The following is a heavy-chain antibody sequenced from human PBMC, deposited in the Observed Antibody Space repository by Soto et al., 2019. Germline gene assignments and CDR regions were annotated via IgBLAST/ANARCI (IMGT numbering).Heavy chain of an antibody. CDR3: ARIRDPYSYGFRYYGMDV. Sequence: QFQLVQSGAEVKRPGSSVKVSCKASGGTFSSYAISWVRQAPGQGIEWMGGIIPIFGTANYAQKFQGRVTITADESTSTAYMELSSLRSEDTAVYYCARIRDPYSYGFRYYGMDVWGQGTTVTVSS. CDR2: IIPIFGTA. V-gene: IGHV1-69*12. D-gene: IGHD5-18*01. J-gene: IGHJ6*02. CDR1: GGTFSSYA.